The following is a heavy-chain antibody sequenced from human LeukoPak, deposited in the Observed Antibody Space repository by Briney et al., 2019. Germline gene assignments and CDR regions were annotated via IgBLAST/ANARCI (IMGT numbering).Heavy chain of an antibody. J-gene: IGHJ5*02. D-gene: IGHD3-10*01. CDR3: ARDLRLWFGELWHNWFDP. Sequence: SETLSLTCTVSGGSISSYYWSWIRQPAGKGLEWIGRIYTSGSTNYNPSLKSRVTISVDKSKNQFSLKLSSVTAADTAVYYCARDLRLWFGELWHNWFDPWGQGTLVTVSS. CDR2: IYTSGST. V-gene: IGHV4-4*07. CDR1: GGSISSYY.